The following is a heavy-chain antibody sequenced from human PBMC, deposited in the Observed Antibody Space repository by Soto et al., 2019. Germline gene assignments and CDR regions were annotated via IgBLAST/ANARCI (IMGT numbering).Heavy chain of an antibody. Sequence: GGSLRLSCAVSGFTFSDYYMSWIRQAPGKGLEWVAYISGSGTYTNYADSVKGRFTISRDNAKNSLYLQMNSLRDEDTAVYYCVKEDGMDVWGQGTTVTVSS. V-gene: IGHV3-11*06. J-gene: IGHJ6*02. CDR3: VKEDGMDV. CDR1: GFTFSDYY. CDR2: ISGSGTYT.